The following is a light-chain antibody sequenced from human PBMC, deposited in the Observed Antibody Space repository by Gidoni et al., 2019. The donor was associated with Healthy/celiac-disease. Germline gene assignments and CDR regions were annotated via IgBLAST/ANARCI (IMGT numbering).Light chain of an antibody. Sequence: EIVLTQSPGTLSLSPEERATLSCRASQSVSSSYLAWYQQKPGQAPRLLIYGASSRATGIPDSFSGSGSGTDFTLTISRLEPEDFAVYYCQQYGSSSYTFGQGTKLEIK. CDR3: QQYGSSSYT. V-gene: IGKV3-20*01. CDR2: GAS. CDR1: QSVSSSY. J-gene: IGKJ2*01.